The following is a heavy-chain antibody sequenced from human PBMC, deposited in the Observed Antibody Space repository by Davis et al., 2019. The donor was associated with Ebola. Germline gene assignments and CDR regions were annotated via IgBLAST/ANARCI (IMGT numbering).Heavy chain of an antibody. J-gene: IGHJ4*02. CDR2: IRFDGSEK. CDR1: GFTFSTFG. CDR3: ARGGSYPGY. V-gene: IGHV3-30*02. D-gene: IGHD1-26*01. Sequence: PGGSLRLSCSASGFTFSTFGMFWVRQAPGKGLEWVAFIRFDGSEKYYADSVKGRFTISRENSKATLDLQMNSLRAEDTAVYYCARGGSYPGYWGQGTLVTVPS.